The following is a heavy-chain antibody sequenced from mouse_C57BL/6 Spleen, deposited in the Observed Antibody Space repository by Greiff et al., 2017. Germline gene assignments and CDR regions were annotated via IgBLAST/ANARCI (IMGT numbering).Heavy chain of an antibody. Sequence: VQLKESGAELVRPGASVKLSCTASGFNIKDDYMHWVKQRPEQGLEWIGWIDPENGDTEYASKFQGKATITADTSSNTAYLQLSSLTSEDTAVYYCTTGTTAPLDYWGQGTTLTVSS. CDR3: TTGTTAPLDY. D-gene: IGHD1-2*01. CDR2: IDPENGDT. CDR1: GFNIKDDY. J-gene: IGHJ2*01. V-gene: IGHV14-4*01.